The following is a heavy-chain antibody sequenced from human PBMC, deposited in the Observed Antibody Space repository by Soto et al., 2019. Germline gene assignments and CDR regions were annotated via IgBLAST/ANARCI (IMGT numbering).Heavy chain of an antibody. CDR1: GGSISSSSYY. Sequence: SETLSLTCTVSGGSISSSSYYWGWIRQPPGKGLEWIGSICYSGSTYYNPSLKSRVTISVDTSKNQFSLKLSSVTAADTAVYYCAGPLGSPCGGDCLGVYYYYGMDVWGQGTTVTVSS. V-gene: IGHV4-39*01. CDR3: AGPLGSPCGGDCLGVYYYYGMDV. J-gene: IGHJ6*02. D-gene: IGHD2-21*02. CDR2: ICYSGST.